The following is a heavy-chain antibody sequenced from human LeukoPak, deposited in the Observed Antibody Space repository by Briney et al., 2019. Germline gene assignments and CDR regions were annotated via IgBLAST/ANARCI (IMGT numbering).Heavy chain of an antibody. CDR3: ARKAGIAAGGNSFDY. D-gene: IGHD6-13*01. J-gene: IGHJ4*02. Sequence: GGSLRLSCAASGFTFSRYWMYWVGQAPGKGLVWVSRINSDGSSTSYADSVKGRFTISRDNAKNTLYMQMNSLRAEDTAVYYCARKAGIAAGGNSFDYWGPGTVVTVSP. CDR2: INSDGSST. CDR1: GFTFSRYW. V-gene: IGHV3-74*01.